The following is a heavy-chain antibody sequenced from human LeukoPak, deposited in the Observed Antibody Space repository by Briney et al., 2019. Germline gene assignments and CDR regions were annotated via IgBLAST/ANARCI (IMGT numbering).Heavy chain of an antibody. J-gene: IGHJ4*02. CDR2: ISAYNGNT. CDR3: ARDTIHGDDYVFDY. Sequence: ASVKVSCKASGYTFTNYGISWVRQAPGQGPEWMGWISAYNGNTNYVQKFRGRVTMTTDISATTAYMELRSLRSDDTAVYYCARDTIHGDDYVFDYWGQGTLVTVSS. CDR1: GYTFTNYG. D-gene: IGHD3-10*02. V-gene: IGHV1-18*01.